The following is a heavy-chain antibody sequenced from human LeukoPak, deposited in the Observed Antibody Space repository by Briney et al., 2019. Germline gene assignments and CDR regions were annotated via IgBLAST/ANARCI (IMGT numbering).Heavy chain of an antibody. CDR3: ARDVGRAGPAAIVPWFDP. J-gene: IGHJ5*02. Sequence: ASVKVFCKASGYTFTSYYMHWVRQPPGQGLEWMGIINPSGGSTSYAQKFQGRVTMTRDTSTSTVYMELSSLRSEDTAVYYCARDVGRAGPAAIVPWFDPWGQRTLVTVSS. CDR1: GYTFTSYY. V-gene: IGHV1-46*01. CDR2: INPSGGST. D-gene: IGHD2-2*01.